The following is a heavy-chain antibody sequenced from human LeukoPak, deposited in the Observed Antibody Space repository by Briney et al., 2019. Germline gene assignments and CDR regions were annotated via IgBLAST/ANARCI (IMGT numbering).Heavy chain of an antibody. CDR3: ARVGGQKTYYYDSSGNPSGYGMDV. J-gene: IGHJ6*02. CDR1: GFTFSSYA. CDR2: ISYDGSNK. V-gene: IGHV3-30-3*01. D-gene: IGHD3-22*01. Sequence: GGSLRLPCAASGFTFSSYAVHWVRQAPGKGVEWVAVISYDGSNKYYADSVKGRFTISRDNSKNTLYLQMNSLRAEDTAVYYCARVGGQKTYYYDSSGNPSGYGMDVWGQGTTVTVSS.